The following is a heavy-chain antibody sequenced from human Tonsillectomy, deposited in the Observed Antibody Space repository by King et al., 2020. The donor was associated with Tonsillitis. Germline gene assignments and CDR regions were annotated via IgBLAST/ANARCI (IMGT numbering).Heavy chain of an antibody. J-gene: IGHJ4*02. CDR2: ISGSGDST. CDR3: AKGSTSRGWRFDY. CDR1: GFTFSTYA. V-gene: IGHV3-23*04. D-gene: IGHD6-19*01. Sequence: DVQLVESGGGLVQPGGSLRLPCAASGFTFSTYAMSWVRQAPGEGLEWVSTISGSGDSTDYADAVRGRFTISRDNSKNTLYLQMSSLRAEDTAVYYCAKGSTSRGWRFDYWGQGTLVTVSS.